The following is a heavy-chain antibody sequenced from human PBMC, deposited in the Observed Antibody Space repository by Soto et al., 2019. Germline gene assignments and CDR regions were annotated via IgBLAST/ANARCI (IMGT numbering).Heavy chain of an antibody. CDR3: ARTLYSYGPRFDY. CDR1: GGSFSGYY. V-gene: IGHV4-34*01. CDR2: IYYSGST. J-gene: IGHJ4*02. D-gene: IGHD5-18*01. Sequence: SETLSLTCAVYGGSFSGYYWSWIRQPPGKGLEWIGEIYYSGSTNYNPSLKSRVTISVDTSKNQFSLKLSSVTAADTAVYYCARTLYSYGPRFDYWGQGTLVTV.